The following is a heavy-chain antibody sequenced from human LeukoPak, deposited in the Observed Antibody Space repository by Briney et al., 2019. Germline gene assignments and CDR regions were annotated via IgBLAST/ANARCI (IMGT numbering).Heavy chain of an antibody. CDR3: ARGTMVRGVIIGFDY. CDR2: IKQEGSAR. V-gene: IGHV3-7*03. D-gene: IGHD3-10*01. Sequence: GGSLRLSCVASGFSLSSYWMSWVRQTPGKGLEWVANIKQEGSARYYVDSVTGRFTISRDNAMNSLYLQMNSLRVEDTAVYYCARGTMVRGVIIGFDYWGQGTLVTVSS. J-gene: IGHJ4*02. CDR1: GFSLSSYW.